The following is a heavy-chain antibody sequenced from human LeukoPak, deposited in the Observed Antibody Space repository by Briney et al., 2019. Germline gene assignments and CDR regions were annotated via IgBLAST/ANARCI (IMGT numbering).Heavy chain of an antibody. CDR3: ARAPHYCSSTSCKTARMNAFDI. CDR2: IIPIFGTA. V-gene: IGHV1-69*13. Sequence: ASVKVSCKASGGTFSSYAISWVRQAPGQGLEWMGGIIPIFGTANYAQKFQGRVTITADESTSTAYMELSSLRSDDTAVYYCARAPHYCSSTSCKTARMNAFDIWGQGTMVTVSS. CDR1: GGTFSSYA. J-gene: IGHJ3*02. D-gene: IGHD2-2*01.